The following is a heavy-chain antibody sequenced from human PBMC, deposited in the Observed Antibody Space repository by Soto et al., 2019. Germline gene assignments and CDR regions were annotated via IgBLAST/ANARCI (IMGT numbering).Heavy chain of an antibody. CDR1: GGTFSSYA. CDR2: IIPIFGTA. Sequence: SVKVSCKASGGTFSSYAISWVRQAPGQGLEWMGGIIPIFGTANYAQKFQGRVTITADESTSTAYMELSSLRSEDTAVYYCARVKYYYDSSGYYYNVFDYWGQGTLVTVSS. V-gene: IGHV1-69*13. D-gene: IGHD3-22*01. CDR3: ARVKYYYDSSGYYYNVFDY. J-gene: IGHJ4*02.